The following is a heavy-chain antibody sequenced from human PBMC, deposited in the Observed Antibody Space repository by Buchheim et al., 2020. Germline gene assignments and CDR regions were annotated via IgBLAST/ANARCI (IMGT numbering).Heavy chain of an antibody. J-gene: IGHJ4*02. Sequence: EVQLVESGGGLVKPGGSRRLSCAASGFTFSSYSMNWVRQAPGKGLEWVSSISSSSSYIYYAASVKGRFTISRDNAKNSLSLQMNSLRAEDTAVYYCARDNEYSSSSADYWGQGTL. CDR1: GFTFSSYS. D-gene: IGHD6-6*01. V-gene: IGHV3-21*01. CDR2: ISSSSSYI. CDR3: ARDNEYSSSSADY.